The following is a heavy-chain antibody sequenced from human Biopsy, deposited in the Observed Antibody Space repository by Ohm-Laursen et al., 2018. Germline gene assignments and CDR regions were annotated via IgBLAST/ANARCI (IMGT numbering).Heavy chain of an antibody. J-gene: IGHJ6*02. CDR1: GTSFNDYS. CDR2: VNHSGST. CDR3: ARATNSTGWPYYYFYGMDV. V-gene: IGHV4-34*01. Sequence: PSDTLSLTWAVFGTSFNDYSWTWIRQPPGKGLEWIGEVNHSGSTKYSPSLKSRVTISGDTSQNQFFLKLTSVTAADTAVYYCARATNSTGWPYYYFYGMDVWGQGTTVTVSS. D-gene: IGHD2/OR15-2a*01.